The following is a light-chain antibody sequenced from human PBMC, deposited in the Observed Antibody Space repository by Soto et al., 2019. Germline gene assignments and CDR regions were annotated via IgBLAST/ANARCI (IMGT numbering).Light chain of an antibody. Sequence: DIQMTQSPSTLSASLGDRVTITCRASQSVSGWLAWYQQKPEKAPKLLMYAASTLESGVPSRFSGSGSGTEFNLTVSSLQPDDFATYYCQQYRTYPLTFGPGTEVD. V-gene: IGKV1-5*01. CDR3: QQYRTYPLT. CDR2: AAS. J-gene: IGKJ3*01. CDR1: QSVSGW.